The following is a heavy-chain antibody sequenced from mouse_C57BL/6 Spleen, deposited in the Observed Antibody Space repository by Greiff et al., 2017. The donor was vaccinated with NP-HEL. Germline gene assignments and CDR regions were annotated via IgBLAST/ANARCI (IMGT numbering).Heavy chain of an antibody. Sequence: VQLQQSGAELARPGASVKLSCKASGYTFTSYGISWVKQRTGQGLEWIGEIYPRSGNPYYNEKFKGKVTLTADKCSSTAYLELRSLTSEDSAVYFCARSRDYESAMDYWGQRTSVTVSS. D-gene: IGHD2-4*01. V-gene: IGHV1-81*01. J-gene: IGHJ4*01. CDR2: IYPRSGNP. CDR3: ARSRDYESAMDY. CDR1: GYTFTSYG.